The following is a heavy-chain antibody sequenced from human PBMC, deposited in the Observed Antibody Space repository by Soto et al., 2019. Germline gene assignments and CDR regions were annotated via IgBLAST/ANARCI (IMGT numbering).Heavy chain of an antibody. V-gene: IGHV3-53*01. J-gene: IGHJ4*01. CDR3: SRATTLYEILTSTHALGYFDD. CDR1: GFSVTSNY. CDR2: IYAGGNT. D-gene: IGHD3-9*01. Sequence: QPGGSLRLSCAASGFSVTSNYMTWVRQAPGKGLECVSVIYAGGNTYYPDSVKGRFTISSDNSKNTLFLQMNNLRAEDTAVYYCSRATTLYEILTSTHALGYFDDWGQATRVTVAS.